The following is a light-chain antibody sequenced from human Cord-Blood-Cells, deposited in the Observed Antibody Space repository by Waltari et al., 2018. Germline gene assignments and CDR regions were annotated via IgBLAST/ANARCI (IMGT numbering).Light chain of an antibody. CDR3: QQYNSYSPT. CDR1: QSISSW. CDR2: DDS. J-gene: IGKJ1*01. Sequence: DIQMTQSPSTLSASVGERVTTPSRASQSISSWLAWYHQEPGEAPKLLDYDDSSLESGVPSRFSGSGSGTEFTLTISSLQPDDFATYYCQQYNSYSPTFGQGTKVEIK. V-gene: IGKV1-5*01.